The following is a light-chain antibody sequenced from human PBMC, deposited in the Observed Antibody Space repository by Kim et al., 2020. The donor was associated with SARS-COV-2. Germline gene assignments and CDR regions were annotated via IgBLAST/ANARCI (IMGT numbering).Light chain of an antibody. CDR2: DVS. CDR1: SSDVGGYNY. J-gene: IGLJ2*01. CDR3: SLYTNSRPPVV. V-gene: IGLV2-14*03. Sequence: QSVLTQPASVSGSPGQLITISCTGTSSDVGGYNYVSWYQQHPGKAPKLKIYDVSNRPSGVSNRFSGSKSGNTASLTIFGPQAEDGADYYCSLYTNSRPPVVFRGWTQPAVL.